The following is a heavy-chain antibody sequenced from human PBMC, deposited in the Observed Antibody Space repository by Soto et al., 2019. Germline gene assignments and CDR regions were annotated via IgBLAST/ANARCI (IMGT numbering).Heavy chain of an antibody. V-gene: IGHV4-61*01. D-gene: IGHD2-2*02. Sequence: SETLSLTCTVSGGSVSSGSYYWSWIRQPPGKGLEWIGYIYYSGSTNYNPSLKSRVTISVDTSKNQFSLKLSSVTAADTAVYYCARDPVAVVPAAIDYYYGMDVWGQGTTVTVSS. J-gene: IGHJ6*02. CDR2: IYYSGST. CDR1: GGSVSSGSYY. CDR3: ARDPVAVVPAAIDYYYGMDV.